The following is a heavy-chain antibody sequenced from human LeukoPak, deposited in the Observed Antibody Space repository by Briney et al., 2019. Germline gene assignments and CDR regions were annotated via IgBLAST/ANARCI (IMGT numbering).Heavy chain of an antibody. Sequence: GGSLRLSCAASGFTFSSYEMNWVRQAPGKGLEWVSYIASSDSTRTYADSVRGRFTISRDNAKNSLYLEMNSLRAEDTAVYFCARDLGTDNYFFDYWGQGTLVTVSS. D-gene: IGHD7-27*01. CDR2: IASSDSTR. CDR3: ARDLGTDNYFFDY. CDR1: GFTFSSYE. V-gene: IGHV3-48*03. J-gene: IGHJ4*02.